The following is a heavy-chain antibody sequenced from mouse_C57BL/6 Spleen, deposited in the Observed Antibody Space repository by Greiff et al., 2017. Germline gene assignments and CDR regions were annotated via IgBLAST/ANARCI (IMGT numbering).Heavy chain of an antibody. CDR2: IDPSDSET. V-gene: IGHV1-52*01. J-gene: IGHJ1*03. Sequence: QVQLQQPGAELVRPGSSVKLSCKASGYTFTSYWMHWVKQRPIQGLEWIGNIDPSDSETHYTHKLKDKVTLTVDKSSSTAYLQLSSLTSEDSAVYYCARDITTVVATHWYFDVWGTGTTVTVSS. D-gene: IGHD1-1*01. CDR3: ARDITTVVATHWYFDV. CDR1: GYTFTSYW.